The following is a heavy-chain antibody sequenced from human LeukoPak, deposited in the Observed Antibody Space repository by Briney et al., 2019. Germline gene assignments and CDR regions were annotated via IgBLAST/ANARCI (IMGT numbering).Heavy chain of an antibody. CDR1: GFTFSSYS. CDR3: AQSVGFDY. V-gene: IGHV3-48*04. D-gene: IGHD3-3*01. J-gene: IGHJ4*02. Sequence: GGSLRLSCAASGFTFSSYSMNWVRQAPGKGLEWVSYISSSSSTIYYADSVKGRFTISRDNAKNSLYLRMNSLRAEDTAVYYCAQSVGFDYWGQGTLVTVSS. CDR2: ISSSSSTI.